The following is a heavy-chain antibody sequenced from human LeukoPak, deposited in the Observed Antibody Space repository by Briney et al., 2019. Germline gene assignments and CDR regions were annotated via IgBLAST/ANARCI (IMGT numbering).Heavy chain of an antibody. CDR2: IHYSGST. J-gene: IGHJ6*03. Sequence: SETLSLTCTVSGAPISTYYWSWIRQPPGRGLEWIGYIHYSGSTTYNPSLESRVTISVDTSKNQFSLKLSSVTAADTAVYYCARDQAGYCSSTSCYARGVYYYYYMDVWGKGTTVTVSS. CDR1: GAPISTYY. CDR3: ARDQAGYCSSTSCYARGVYYYYYMDV. D-gene: IGHD2-2*01. V-gene: IGHV4-59*01.